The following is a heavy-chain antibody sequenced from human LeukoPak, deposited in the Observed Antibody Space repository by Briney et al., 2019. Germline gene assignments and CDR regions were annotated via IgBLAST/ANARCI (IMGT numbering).Heavy chain of an antibody. D-gene: IGHD2-15*01. J-gene: IGHJ4*02. V-gene: IGHV3-23*01. CDR1: GFNFSSFV. CDR2: ISGSGGIP. Sequence: PGGSLRLSCVTSGFNFSSFVMNGVRQAPGKGLEWISSISGSGGIPYYTDSVKGRFTVSRDNSKNTFFLHMNSLRGEDTALYYCAKDGRFGDFDRWGQGTLVVVSS. CDR3: AKDGRFGDFDR.